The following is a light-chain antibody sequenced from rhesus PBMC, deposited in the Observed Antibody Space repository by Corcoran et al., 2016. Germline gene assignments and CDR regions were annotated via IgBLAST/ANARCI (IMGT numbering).Light chain of an antibody. CDR3: SSYAGSNTYI. CDR2: EVS. J-gene: IGLJ1*01. V-gene: IGLV2-32*02. Sequence: QAALTQPRSVSGSPGQSVTNSCTGTSSDIGGYNDVSWYQQHPGTAPKLGIYEVSKRPSGVSDRFSGAKSGNTASLPISGLQSEDEADYYCSSYAGSNTYIFGAGTQLTVL. CDR1: SSDIGGYND.